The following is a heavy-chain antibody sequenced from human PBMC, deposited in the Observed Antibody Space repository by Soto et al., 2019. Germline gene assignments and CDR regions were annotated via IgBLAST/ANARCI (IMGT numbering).Heavy chain of an antibody. D-gene: IGHD3-10*01. CDR1: GFIFGGYW. Sequence: EVQLVESGGGLVQPGGSLRLSCAASGFIFGGYWMHWVRQAPGKGLVWVSRNSDGTSTSYADSVKGRFTISRDNAKNTMFLQMNSLRAEDTAVYYCARLLGGSGSLIDYWGQGTLVTVSS. J-gene: IGHJ4*02. CDR2: NSDGTST. V-gene: IGHV3-74*01. CDR3: ARLLGGSGSLIDY.